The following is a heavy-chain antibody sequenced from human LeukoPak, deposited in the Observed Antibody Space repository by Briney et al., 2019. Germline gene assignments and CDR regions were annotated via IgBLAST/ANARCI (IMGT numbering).Heavy chain of an antibody. CDR2: FDPEDGET. V-gene: IGHV1-24*01. CDR1: GYTRTELS. D-gene: IGHD1-26*01. Sequence: ASVKVSCKVSGYTRTELSMHWVRQAPGKGLEWLGGFDPEDGETIYAQKFQGRVTMTEDTSTDTAYMELSSLRSEDTAVYYCATPPRVVGATGAYWGQGTLVTVSS. CDR3: ATPPRVVGATGAY. J-gene: IGHJ4*02.